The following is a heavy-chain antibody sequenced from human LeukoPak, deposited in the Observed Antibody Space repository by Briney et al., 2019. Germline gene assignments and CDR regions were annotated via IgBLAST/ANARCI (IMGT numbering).Heavy chain of an antibody. CDR3: ARDGWDYGDYEVDY. D-gene: IGHD4-17*01. V-gene: IGHV1-18*01. Sequence: ASVKVSCKASGYTFTSYGISWVRQAPGQGLEWMGWISAYNGNTNYAQKLQGRVTMTTDTSTSTAYMEVRSLRSDDTAVYYCARDGWDYGDYEVDYWGQGTLVTVSS. CDR2: ISAYNGNT. CDR1: GYTFTSYG. J-gene: IGHJ4*02.